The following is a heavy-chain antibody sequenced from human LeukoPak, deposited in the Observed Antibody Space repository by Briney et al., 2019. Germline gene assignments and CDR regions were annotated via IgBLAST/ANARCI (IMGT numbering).Heavy chain of an antibody. CDR3: AKSGGMVRGVIRAFDI. J-gene: IGHJ3*02. CDR1: GFTFSGYA. D-gene: IGHD3-10*01. CDR2: ISGSGGST. V-gene: IGHV3-23*01. Sequence: GGSLRLSCAASGFTFSGYAMSWVRQAPGKGLEWVSAISGSGGSTYYADSVKGRFTISRDNSKNTLYLQMNSLRAEDTAVYYCAKSGGMVRGVIRAFDIWGQGTMVTVSS.